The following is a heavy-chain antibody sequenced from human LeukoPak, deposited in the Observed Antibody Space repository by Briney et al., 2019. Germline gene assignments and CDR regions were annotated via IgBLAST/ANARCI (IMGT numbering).Heavy chain of an antibody. CDR2: IRYDGNNK. CDR1: GFTFSSYG. Sequence: GGSLRLSCAASGFTFSSYGMYWVRQAPGKGLEWVTFIRYDGNNKSYADFVKGRFTISRDNSKNTLYLQMNSLRTEDTAVYYCAKDRVIVPGATSFDYSGQGTLVTVSS. CDR3: AKDRVIVPGATSFDY. J-gene: IGHJ4*02. V-gene: IGHV3-30*02. D-gene: IGHD2-2*01.